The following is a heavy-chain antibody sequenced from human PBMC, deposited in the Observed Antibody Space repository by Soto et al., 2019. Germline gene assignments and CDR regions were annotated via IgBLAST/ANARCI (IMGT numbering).Heavy chain of an antibody. CDR3: AKDYCDFWSGYKNANWFDP. V-gene: IGHV3-23*01. CDR2: ISGSGGST. Sequence: EVQLLESGGGLVQPGGSLRLSCAASGFTFSSYAMSWVRQAPGKGLEWVSAISGSGGSTYYADSVKGRFTISRDNSKNTLYLQMNSLRADDTAVYYCAKDYCDFWSGYKNANWFDPWGQGTLVTVSS. CDR1: GFTFSSYA. D-gene: IGHD3-3*01. J-gene: IGHJ5*02.